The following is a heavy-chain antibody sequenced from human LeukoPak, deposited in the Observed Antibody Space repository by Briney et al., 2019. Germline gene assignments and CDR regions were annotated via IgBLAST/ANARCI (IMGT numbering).Heavy chain of an antibody. D-gene: IGHD3-10*01. V-gene: IGHV4-38-2*02. CDR1: GYSISSGYY. J-gene: IGHJ3*02. CDR3: AKSNGYGLVDI. CDR2: IYNSGST. Sequence: SETLSLTCSVSGYSISSGYYWGWIRQPPGMGLEWIGSIYNSGSTYYSPSLRSRVTISLDTSRNQFSLKLNSVTAADTAVYYCAKSNGYGLVDIWGQGTMVTVSS.